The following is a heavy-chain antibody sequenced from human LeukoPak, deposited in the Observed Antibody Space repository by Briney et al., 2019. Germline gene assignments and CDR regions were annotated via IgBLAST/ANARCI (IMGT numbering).Heavy chain of an antibody. CDR3: AKDLGYSRTGRFDY. V-gene: IGHV3-23*01. J-gene: IGHJ4*02. Sequence: PGGSLRLSCAASGFTFSSYTMSWVRQAPGKGLEWVSAISGSGGSTYYADSVKGRFTISRDNSKNALYLQMNSLRAEDTAVYYCAKDLGYSRTGRFDYWGQGTLVTVSS. CDR2: ISGSGGST. CDR1: GFTFSSYT. D-gene: IGHD6-13*01.